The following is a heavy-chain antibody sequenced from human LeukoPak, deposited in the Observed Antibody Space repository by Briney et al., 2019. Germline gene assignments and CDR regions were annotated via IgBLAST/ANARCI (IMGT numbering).Heavy chain of an antibody. J-gene: IGHJ4*02. V-gene: IGHV1-8*01. Sequence: ASVKVSCKASGYTLTSYDINWVRQATGQGLEWMGWMNPNSGNTGYAQKFQGRVTMTRNTSISTAYMELSSLRSEDTAVYYCARGQHRRDGYLMGYWGQGTLVTVSS. CDR1: GYTLTSYD. CDR3: ARGQHRRDGYLMGY. D-gene: IGHD5-24*01. CDR2: MNPNSGNT.